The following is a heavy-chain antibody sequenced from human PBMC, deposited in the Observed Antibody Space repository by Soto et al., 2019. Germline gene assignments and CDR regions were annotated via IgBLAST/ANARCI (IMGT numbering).Heavy chain of an antibody. Sequence: QAGGSLRLSCAASGFTFSSYGMHWVRQAPGKGLEWVAVISYDGSNKYYADSVKGRFTISRDNSKNSLYLQMNSLRAEDTAVYYCARVRNYYDSSGYYRHWYFDLWGRGTLVTSPQ. J-gene: IGHJ2*01. V-gene: IGHV3-30*03. CDR3: ARVRNYYDSSGYYRHWYFDL. CDR1: GFTFSSYG. D-gene: IGHD3-22*01. CDR2: ISYDGSNK.